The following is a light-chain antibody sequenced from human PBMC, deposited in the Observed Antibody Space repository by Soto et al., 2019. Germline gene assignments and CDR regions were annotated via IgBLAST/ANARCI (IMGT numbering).Light chain of an antibody. V-gene: IGLV2-14*01. CDR3: CSYTTSGTFV. CDR2: AVT. Sequence: QSALTQPASVSGSPGQSITISCTGTSSDIGGYNYVSWYQQHPGKAPKLMIYAVTDRPSGVSYRFSGSKSGNTASLTISGLQAEDEADYYCCSYTTSGTFVFGTGTKLTFL. CDR1: SSDIGGYNY. J-gene: IGLJ1*01.